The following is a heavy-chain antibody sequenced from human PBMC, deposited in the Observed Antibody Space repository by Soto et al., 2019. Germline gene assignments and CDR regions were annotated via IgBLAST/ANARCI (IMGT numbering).Heavy chain of an antibody. CDR1: GFTFSSYS. CDR3: ARVERAYCGGDCYDY. CDR2: ISSSSSYI. D-gene: IGHD2-21*01. J-gene: IGHJ4*02. V-gene: IGHV3-21*01. Sequence: EVQLVESGGGLVKPGGSLRLSCAASGFTFSSYSMNWVRRAPGKGLEWVSSISSSSSYIYYADSVKGRFTISRDNAKNSLYLQMNSLRAEDTAVYYCARVERAYCGGDCYDYWGQGTLVTVSS.